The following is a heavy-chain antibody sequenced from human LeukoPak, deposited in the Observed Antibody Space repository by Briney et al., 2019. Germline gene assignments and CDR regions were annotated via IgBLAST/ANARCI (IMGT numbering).Heavy chain of an antibody. J-gene: IGHJ5*02. V-gene: IGHV3-21*01. Sequence: GGSLRLSCAASGFIFTDYWMYWVRQAPGKGLEWVSSISSSSSYIYYADSVKGRSTISRDNAKNSLYLQMNSLRAEDTAVYYCVRGGPSTWSWGQGTLVTVSS. CDR3: VRGGPSTWS. D-gene: IGHD2-15*01. CDR2: ISSSSSYI. CDR1: GFIFTDYW.